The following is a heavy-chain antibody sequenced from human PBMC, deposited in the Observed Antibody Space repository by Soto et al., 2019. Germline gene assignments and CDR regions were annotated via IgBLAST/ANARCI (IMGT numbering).Heavy chain of an antibody. CDR3: ARLEGSYYGYFDY. CDR1: GFTFSSYG. D-gene: IGHD1-26*01. V-gene: IGHV3-33*01. J-gene: IGHJ4*02. CDR2: IWYDGSNK. Sequence: PGGSLRLSCAASGFTFSSYGMHWVRQAPGKGLEWVAVIWYDGSNKYYADSVKGRFTISRDNSKNTLYLQMNSLRAEDTAVYYCARLEGSYYGYFDYWGQGTLVTVSS.